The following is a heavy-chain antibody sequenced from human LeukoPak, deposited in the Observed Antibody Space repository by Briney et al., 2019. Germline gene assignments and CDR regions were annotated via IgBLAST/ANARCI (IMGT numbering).Heavy chain of an antibody. Sequence: GGSLRLSCAASGFTFSSYWMNWVRQAPGKGLEWVANIKRDGSEKNYVDFVKGRFTISRDNAKNSLDLQMNSLRAEDTAVYYCARARGDGYQWYFDLWGRGTLVTVS. CDR3: ARARGDGYQWYFDL. D-gene: IGHD5-24*01. V-gene: IGHV3-7*01. J-gene: IGHJ2*01. CDR2: IKRDGSEK. CDR1: GFTFSSYW.